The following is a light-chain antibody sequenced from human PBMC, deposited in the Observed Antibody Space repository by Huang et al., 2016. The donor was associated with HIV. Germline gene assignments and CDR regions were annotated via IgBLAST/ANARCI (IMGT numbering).Light chain of an antibody. CDR1: QSVSIN. J-gene: IGKJ1*01. Sequence: EIVMTQSPATLSVSPGERATLACRASQSVSINLAWYQQKPGHAPRLLIQGASTRATGIPARFSGSGSGTEFTLTISSLQSEDFAVYYCQQYNNWPSGTFGQGTKVEIK. CDR3: QQYNNWPSGT. V-gene: IGKV3-15*01. CDR2: GAS.